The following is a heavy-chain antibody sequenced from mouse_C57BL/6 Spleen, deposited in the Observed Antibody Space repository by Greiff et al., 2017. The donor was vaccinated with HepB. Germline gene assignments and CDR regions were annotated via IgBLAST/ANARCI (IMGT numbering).Heavy chain of an antibody. CDR3: ARHYYGSSYGAMDY. CDR2: INPNNGGT. J-gene: IGHJ4*01. V-gene: IGHV1-18*01. CDR1: GYTFTDYN. D-gene: IGHD1-1*01. Sequence: LVEPGASVKIPCKASGYTFTDYNMDWVKQSHGKSLEWIGDINPNNGGTIYNQKFKGKATLTVDKSSSTAYMELRSLTSEDTAVYYCARHYYGSSYGAMDYWGQGTSVTVSS.